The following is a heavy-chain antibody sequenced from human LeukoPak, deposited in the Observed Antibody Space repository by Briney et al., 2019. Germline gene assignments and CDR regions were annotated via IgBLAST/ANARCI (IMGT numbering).Heavy chain of an antibody. V-gene: IGHV1-2*02. D-gene: IGHD3-10*01. CDR2: INPNSGGT. CDR3: ARDTLRYYYGSGSYYPEYYYYGMDV. Sequence: ASVKVSRKASGYTFTGYYMHWVRQAPGQGLEWTGWINPNSGGTNYAQKFQGRVTMTRDTSISTAYMELSRLRSDDTAVYYCARDTLRYYYGSGSYYPEYYYYGMDVWGQGTTVTVSS. J-gene: IGHJ6*02. CDR1: GYTFTGYY.